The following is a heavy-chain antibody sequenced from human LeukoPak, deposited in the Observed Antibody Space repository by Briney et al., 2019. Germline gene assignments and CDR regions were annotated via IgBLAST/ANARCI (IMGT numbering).Heavy chain of an antibody. J-gene: IGHJ4*02. CDR1: GGSFSGYY. V-gene: IGHV4-34*01. Sequence: SETLSLTCAVYGGSFSGYYWSWIRQPPGKGLEWIGEINHSGSTNYNPSFKSRVTISVDTSKNQFSLKLSSVTAADTAVYYCARGGSGYDFWSGYSYYFDYWGQGTLVTVSS. CDR3: ARGGSGYDFWSGYSYYFDY. D-gene: IGHD3-3*01. CDR2: INHSGST.